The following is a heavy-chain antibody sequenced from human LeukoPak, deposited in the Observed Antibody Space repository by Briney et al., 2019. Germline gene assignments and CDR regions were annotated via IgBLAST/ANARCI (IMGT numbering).Heavy chain of an antibody. CDR1: GYTFTSYD. Sequence: ASVKVSCKTSGYTFTSYDINWVRQATGQGLEWMGRMNPNSGDTAFAQKFQGRVTITADESTSTAYMELSSLRSEDTAVYYCASAYCGGDCYSTTFDYWGQGTLVTVSS. V-gene: IGHV1-8*01. J-gene: IGHJ4*02. D-gene: IGHD2-21*02. CDR3: ASAYCGGDCYSTTFDY. CDR2: MNPNSGDT.